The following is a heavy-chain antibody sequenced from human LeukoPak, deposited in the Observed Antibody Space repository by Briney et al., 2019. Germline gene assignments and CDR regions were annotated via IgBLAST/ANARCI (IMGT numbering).Heavy chain of an antibody. CDR2: ISYDGSNK. CDR3: AREGYSGYDRPPDY. CDR1: GFTFSSYG. D-gene: IGHD5-12*01. J-gene: IGHJ4*02. Sequence: GGSLRLSCAASGFTFSSYGMHWVRQAPGKGLEWVAVISYDGSNKYYADSVKGRFTISRDNSKNTLYLQMNSLRAEDTAVYYCAREGYSGYDRPPDYWGQGTLVTVSS. V-gene: IGHV3-30*03.